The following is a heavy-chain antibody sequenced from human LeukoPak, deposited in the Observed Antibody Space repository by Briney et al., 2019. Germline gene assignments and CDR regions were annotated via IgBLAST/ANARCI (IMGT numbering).Heavy chain of an antibody. Sequence: PGGSLRLSCAASGFTFSSYAMLWVRQAPGMGLEWVSAISGSGGSTYYADSVKGRFTISRDNFRKIVYLQMNSLRAEDTAVYYCAKALYNSDNTGSSCFDYWGQGTLVTVSS. CDR2: ISGSGGST. V-gene: IGHV3-23*01. D-gene: IGHD3-22*01. CDR3: AKALYNSDNTGSSCFDY. J-gene: IGHJ4*02. CDR1: GFTFSSYA.